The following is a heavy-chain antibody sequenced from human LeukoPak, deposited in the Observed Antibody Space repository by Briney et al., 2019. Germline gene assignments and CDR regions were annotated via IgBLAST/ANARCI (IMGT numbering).Heavy chain of an antibody. Sequence: SETLSLTCAVYGGSFSGNYWSWIRQPPGKGLEWIGEINHSGSTNYNTSLKSRVIISVDTSKNQFSLKLSSVTAADTAVYYCASGIAADLYWGQGTLVTVSS. D-gene: IGHD6-13*01. CDR1: GGSFSGNY. V-gene: IGHV4-34*01. J-gene: IGHJ4*02. CDR2: INHSGST. CDR3: ASGIAADLY.